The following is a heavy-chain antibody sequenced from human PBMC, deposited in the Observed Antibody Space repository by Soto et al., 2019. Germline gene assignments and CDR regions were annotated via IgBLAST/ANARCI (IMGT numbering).Heavy chain of an antibody. D-gene: IGHD5-18*01. CDR2: IIPIFGTA. CDR3: ARAVDTAMVMKSQRYYYYGMDV. V-gene: IGHV1-69*13. CDR1: GYTFTGYY. J-gene: IGHJ6*02. Sequence: GASVKVSCKASGYTFTGYYMHWVRQAPGQGLEWMGGIIPIFGTANYAQKFQGRVTITADESTSTAYMELSSLRSEDTAVYYCARAVDTAMVMKSQRYYYYGMDVWGQGTTVTVSS.